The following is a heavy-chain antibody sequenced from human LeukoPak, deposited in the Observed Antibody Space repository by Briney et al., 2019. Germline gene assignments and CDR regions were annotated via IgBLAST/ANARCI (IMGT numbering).Heavy chain of an antibody. V-gene: IGHV1-46*01. J-gene: IGHJ2*01. Sequence: GASVKVSCKASGYTFTSYYMHWVRQAPGQGLEWMGIINPSGGSTSYAQKFQGRVTMTRDMSTSTVYMELSSLRSEDTAVYYCATETYDSSGYSLCWDLWGRGTLVTVSS. CDR2: INPSGGST. CDR3: ATETYDSSGYSLCWDL. D-gene: IGHD3-22*01. CDR1: GYTFTSYY.